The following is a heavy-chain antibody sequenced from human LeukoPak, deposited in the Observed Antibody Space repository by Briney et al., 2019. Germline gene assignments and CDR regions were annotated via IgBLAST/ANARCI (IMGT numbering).Heavy chain of an antibody. CDR1: GFTFSNYG. CDR3: AKVTSPYYYYMDV. V-gene: IGHV3-30*02. Sequence: PGGSLRLSCAASGFTFSNYGMHWVRQAPGKGLEWVAFIRYDGSNKYYADSVKGRFTISRDNSKNTLYLQMNSLRGEETAVYYCAKVTSPYYYYMDVWGKGTTVTVSS. CDR2: IRYDGSNK. J-gene: IGHJ6*03.